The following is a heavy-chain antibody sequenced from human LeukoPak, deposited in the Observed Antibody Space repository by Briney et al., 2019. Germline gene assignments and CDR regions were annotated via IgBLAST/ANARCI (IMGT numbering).Heavy chain of an antibody. CDR3: ARGRGGSC. D-gene: IGHD2-15*01. CDR2: INHSGST. V-gene: IGHV4-34*01. Sequence: SETLSLTCAVYGGSFSGYYWSWVRQPPGKGLEWIGEINHSGSTNYNPSLKSRVTISVDTSKNQFSLKLSFVTAADTAVYYCARGRGGSCWGQGTLVTVSS. J-gene: IGHJ4*02. CDR1: GGSFSGYY.